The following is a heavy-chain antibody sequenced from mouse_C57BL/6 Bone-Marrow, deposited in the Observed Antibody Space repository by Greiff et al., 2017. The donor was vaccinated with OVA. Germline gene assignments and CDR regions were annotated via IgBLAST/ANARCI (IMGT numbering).Heavy chain of an antibody. V-gene: IGHV1-54*01. J-gene: IGHJ4*01. D-gene: IGHD1-1*01. CDR2: INPGSGVT. CDR1: GYAFTNYL. Sequence: VKLQESGAELVRPGTSVKVSCKASGYAFTNYLIEWVKQRPGQGLEWIGVINPGSGVTNYDEKFKGKATLTADKSSSTAYMQLSSLTSEDSAVYYCARSTTDRYAIDYWGQGTSVTVSS. CDR3: ARSTTDRYAIDY.